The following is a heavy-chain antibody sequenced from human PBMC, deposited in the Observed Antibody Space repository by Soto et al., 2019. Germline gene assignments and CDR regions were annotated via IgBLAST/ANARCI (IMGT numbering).Heavy chain of an antibody. CDR2: IYSSGST. D-gene: IGHD3-16*01. J-gene: IGHJ4*02. CDR1: GDSIAGYY. V-gene: IGHV4-59*13. Sequence: SETLSLSCTVSGDSIAGYYWSWIRQPPGKGLEWIGYIYSSGSTRYNPSFKSRVTISIDTTANQFSLTLTSVTAADTAMYYCARGLCRATNCYATYFAFWGQGAPVTVSS. CDR3: ARGLCRATNCYATYFAF.